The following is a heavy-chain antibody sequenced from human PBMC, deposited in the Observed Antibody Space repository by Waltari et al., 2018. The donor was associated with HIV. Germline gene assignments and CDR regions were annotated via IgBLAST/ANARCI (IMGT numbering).Heavy chain of an antibody. Sequence: QVQLVQSGAEMKEPGASVKVSCKASGYIFTRYDMNWVRQAPGHGPEWKGGGNPNSGNTGYSQKFQGRINMTMNTPTSTAYMELGNLKSEDTAGYYCARSLACPDCYSEMGSWGQGTLITVSS. CDR1: GYIFTRYD. J-gene: IGHJ5*02. D-gene: IGHD2-21*02. CDR2: GNPNSGNT. CDR3: ARSLACPDCYSEMGS. V-gene: IGHV1-8*01.